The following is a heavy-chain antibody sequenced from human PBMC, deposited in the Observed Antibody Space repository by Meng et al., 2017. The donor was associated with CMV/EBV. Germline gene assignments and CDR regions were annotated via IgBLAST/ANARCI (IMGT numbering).Heavy chain of an antibody. D-gene: IGHD2-8*02. Sequence: GESLKISCAASGFTFSSYAMSWVRQAPGKGLEWVSVIYSGGSSTYYADSVKGRFTISRDNSKNTLYLQMNSLRAEDTAVYYCAKELGRGSGGFSWFDPWGQGTLVTVSS. V-gene: IGHV3-23*03. CDR3: AKELGRGSGGFSWFDP. CDR1: GFTFSSYA. CDR2: IYSGGSST. J-gene: IGHJ5*02.